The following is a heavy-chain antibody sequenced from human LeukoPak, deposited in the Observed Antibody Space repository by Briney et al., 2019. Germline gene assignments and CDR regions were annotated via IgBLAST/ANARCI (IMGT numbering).Heavy chain of an antibody. CDR2: INPSGGST. J-gene: IGHJ5*02. CDR3: ARDFGYSYGSNWFDP. D-gene: IGHD5-18*01. Sequence: ASVTVSCTASGYTFTSYYMHWVRQAPGQGLEWMGIINPSGGSTSYAQKFQGRVTMTRDMSTSTVYMELSSLRSEDTAVYYCARDFGYSYGSNWFDPWGQGTLVTVSS. CDR1: GYTFTSYY. V-gene: IGHV1-46*01.